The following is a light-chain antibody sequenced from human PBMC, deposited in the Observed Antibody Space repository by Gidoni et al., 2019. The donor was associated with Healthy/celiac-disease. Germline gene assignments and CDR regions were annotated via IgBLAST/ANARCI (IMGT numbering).Light chain of an antibody. V-gene: IGKV1-39*01. Sequence: DIQLTTSPSSLSASVGDRVTITCRASKSSSSYLNWYQQKPGKAPKLLIYAASSLQSGVPSRFSGSGSGTDFTLNISSLQPEDFAIYYCQQSYSTPWTFGQGTKVEIK. CDR2: AAS. CDR1: KSSSSY. J-gene: IGKJ1*01. CDR3: QQSYSTPWT.